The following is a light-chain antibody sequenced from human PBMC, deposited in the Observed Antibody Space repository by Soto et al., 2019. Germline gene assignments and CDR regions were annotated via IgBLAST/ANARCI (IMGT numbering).Light chain of an antibody. J-gene: IGLJ1*01. CDR1: SSNIGNNA. Sequence: QSVLTQPPSVSEAPRQRVTISCSGSSSNIGNNAVNWYQRLPGKAPKLLIYYDDLLPSGVSDRFSGSKSGTSASLAISGLQSEDEADYYCAAWDDSLNGLVFGTGTKVTVL. V-gene: IGLV1-36*01. CDR3: AAWDDSLNGLV. CDR2: YDD.